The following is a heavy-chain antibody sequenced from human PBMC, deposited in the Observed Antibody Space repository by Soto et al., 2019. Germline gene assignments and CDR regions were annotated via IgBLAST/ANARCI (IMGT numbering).Heavy chain of an antibody. J-gene: IGHJ6*02. Sequence: QVQLQESGPGLVKPSQTLSLTCTVPGGSISSGGYYWSWIRQHPGKGLEWIGYIYYSGSTYYNPSLKSRVTISVDTSKNQFSLKLSSVTAADTAVYYCARDRAAAAPGYYYYYGMDVWGQGTTVTVSS. CDR2: IYYSGST. CDR1: GGSISSGGYY. V-gene: IGHV4-31*03. D-gene: IGHD6-13*01. CDR3: ARDRAAAAPGYYYYYGMDV.